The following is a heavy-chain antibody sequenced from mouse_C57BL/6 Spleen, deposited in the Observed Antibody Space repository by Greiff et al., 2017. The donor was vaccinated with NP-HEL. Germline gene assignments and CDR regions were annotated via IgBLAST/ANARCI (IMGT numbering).Heavy chain of an antibody. D-gene: IGHD1-1*01. CDR2: IDPETGGT. J-gene: IGHJ1*03. CDR1: GYTFTDYE. CDR3: TRSEDYGSSLWYFDV. V-gene: IGHV1-15*01. Sequence: QVQLKQSGAELVRPGASVTLSCKASGYTFTDYEMHWVKQTPVHGLEWIGAIDPETGGTAYNQKFKGKAILTADKSSSTAYMELRSLTSEDSAVYYCTRSEDYGSSLWYFDVWGTGTTVTVSS.